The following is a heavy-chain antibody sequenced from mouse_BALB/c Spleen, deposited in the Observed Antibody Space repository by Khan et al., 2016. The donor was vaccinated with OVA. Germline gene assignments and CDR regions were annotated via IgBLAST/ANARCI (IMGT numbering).Heavy chain of an antibody. D-gene: IGHD1-1*01. J-gene: IGHJ2*01. CDR2: INPHIGET. Sequence: VQLQQSGPELVKPGASVKISCKASGYSFTGYFMNWVMQSHGKSLEWIGRINPHIGETFYNQKFKDKATLTVDTSSSTAHMELRSLASEDSAVYYCARIYGSDFDYWGQGTTLTVSS. CDR1: GYSFTGYF. CDR3: ARIYGSDFDY. V-gene: IGHV1-20*02.